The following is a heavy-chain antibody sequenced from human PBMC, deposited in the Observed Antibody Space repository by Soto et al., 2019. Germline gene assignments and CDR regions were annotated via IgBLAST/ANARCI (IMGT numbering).Heavy chain of an antibody. V-gene: IGHV3-11*04. CDR2: ISSSGSTI. CDR1: GFTFSDYY. D-gene: IGHD6-19*01. Sequence: KPGGSLRLSCAASGFTFSDYYMSWIRQAPGKGLEWVSYISSSGSTIYYADSVKGRFTISRDNAKNSLYLQMNSLRVEDTAVYYCAKDLTVTGTFYYNYYGMDVWGRGTTVTVSS. J-gene: IGHJ6*02. CDR3: AKDLTVTGTFYYNYYGMDV.